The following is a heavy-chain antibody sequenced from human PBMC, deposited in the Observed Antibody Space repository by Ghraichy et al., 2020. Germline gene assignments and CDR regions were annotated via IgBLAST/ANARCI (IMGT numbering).Heavy chain of an antibody. CDR1: GYTFTGYY. V-gene: IGHV1-2*02. J-gene: IGHJ5*02. Sequence: ASVKVSCKASGYTFTGYYIHWVRQAPGQGLEWMGWINPNSGDTNYAQKFQGRVTMTRDTSISTSYVELSRLRSDDTAVYYCARDSGDYFDSNGYYLNWLDPWGQGTLVTVSS. CDR3: ARDSGDYFDSNGYYLNWLDP. CDR2: INPNSGDT. D-gene: IGHD3-22*01.